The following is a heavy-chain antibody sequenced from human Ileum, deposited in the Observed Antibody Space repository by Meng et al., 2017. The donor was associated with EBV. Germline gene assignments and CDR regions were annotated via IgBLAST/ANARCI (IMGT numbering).Heavy chain of an antibody. J-gene: IGHJ4*02. CDR1: GYTFTSYA. Sequence: QVQLVQSGSELTKPGASVKVSCNASGYTFTSYAMNGVRQAPGQGLEWKGWINTNTGNPTYAQGFTGRFVFSLDTSVSTAYLQISSLKAEDTAVYYCARDKIAVAGITGDYWGQGTLVTVSS. CDR2: INTNTGNP. V-gene: IGHV7-4-1*02. CDR3: ARDKIAVAGITGDY. D-gene: IGHD6-19*01.